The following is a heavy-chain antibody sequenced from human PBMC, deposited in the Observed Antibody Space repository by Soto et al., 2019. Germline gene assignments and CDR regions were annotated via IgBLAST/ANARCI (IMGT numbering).Heavy chain of an antibody. CDR2: ISGSGGST. Sequence: GGSLRLSCAASGFTFSSYAMSWVRQAPGKGLEWVSAISGSGGSTYYADSVKGRFTISRDNSKNTLYLQMNSLRAEDTAVYYCVRQGGDWLSPAEAAEVAFDYWGQGTLVTVSS. V-gene: IGHV3-23*01. CDR3: VRQGGDWLSPAEAAEVAFDY. J-gene: IGHJ4*02. CDR1: GFTFSSYA. D-gene: IGHD3-9*01.